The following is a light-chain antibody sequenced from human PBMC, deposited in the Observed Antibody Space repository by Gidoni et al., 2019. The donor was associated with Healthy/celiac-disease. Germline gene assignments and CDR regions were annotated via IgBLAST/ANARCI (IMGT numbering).Light chain of an antibody. CDR2: EVS. V-gene: IGLV2-23*02. CDR1: SRDVRSYNL. CDR3: CSYAGSSSWV. Sequence: QSALTQPASVSGSPGQSITLSCTGTSRDVRSYNLVSWYQQHPGKAPKLMIYEVSKRPSGVSNRFSGSKSGNTASLTISGLQAEDEADYYCCSYAGSSSWVFGGGTKLTVL. J-gene: IGLJ3*02.